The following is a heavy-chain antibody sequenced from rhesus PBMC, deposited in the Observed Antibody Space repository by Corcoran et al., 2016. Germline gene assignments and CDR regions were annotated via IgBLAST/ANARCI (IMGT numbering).Heavy chain of an antibody. Sequence: EVQLVETGGGLVQPGGSLRLSCAASGFTFSRYAMQWVRQAPGKGLEGVSGIIRGGGRTYYADSVKGRFTIARENSKNTLSLHMNSLRAEDTAVYDCAKSIRGPYYFDYWGQGVLVTVSS. D-gene: IGHD3-40*01. V-gene: IGHV3S5*01. J-gene: IGHJ4*01. CDR1: GFTFSRYA. CDR3: AKSIRGPYYFDY. CDR2: IIRGGGRT.